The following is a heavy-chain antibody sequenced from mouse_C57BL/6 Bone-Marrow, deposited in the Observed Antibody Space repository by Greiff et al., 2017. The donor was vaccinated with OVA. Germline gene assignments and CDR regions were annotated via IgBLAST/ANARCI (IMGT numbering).Heavy chain of an antibody. D-gene: IGHD1-1*01. J-gene: IGHJ4*01. CDR1: GYTFTDYY. Sequence: VQLQQSGPELVKPGASVKISCKASGYTFTDYYINWVKQRPGQGIEWIGWLFPGSGSTYYNEKFKGKATLTVDKSYSTAYMLLSSLTSEDSAVYFCARGITTVVATTGYYYAMDYWGQGTSVTVSS. V-gene: IGHV1-75*01. CDR3: ARGITTVVATTGYYYAMDY. CDR2: LFPGSGST.